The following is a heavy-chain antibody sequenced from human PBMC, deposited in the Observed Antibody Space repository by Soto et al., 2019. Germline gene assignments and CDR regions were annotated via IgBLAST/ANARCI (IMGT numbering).Heavy chain of an antibody. Sequence: KPSETLSLTCTVSGGSISSGGYYWSWIRQHPGKGLEWIGYIYYSGSTYYNPSLKSRVTISVDTSKNQFSLKLSSVTAADTAVYYCARDGTVRGAHYGMDVWGQGTTVTVSS. CDR3: ARDGTVRGAHYGMDV. CDR1: GGSISSGGYY. D-gene: IGHD3-10*01. J-gene: IGHJ6*02. V-gene: IGHV4-31*03. CDR2: IYYSGST.